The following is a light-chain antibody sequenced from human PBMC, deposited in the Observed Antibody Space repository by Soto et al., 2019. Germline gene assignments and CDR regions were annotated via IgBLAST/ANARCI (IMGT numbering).Light chain of an antibody. V-gene: IGKV1-5*03. J-gene: IGKJ1*01. CDR3: QQYHRYSPWT. CDR1: QTINNL. Sequence: DIQLTQSPSTLSASVGDRVTITCRASQTINNLLAWYQQKPGIAPKLLIYKASSLESGVPSRFRGSGSGTEFTHTISSLPPDDFATYYCQQYHRYSPWTFGLGTKVEI. CDR2: KAS.